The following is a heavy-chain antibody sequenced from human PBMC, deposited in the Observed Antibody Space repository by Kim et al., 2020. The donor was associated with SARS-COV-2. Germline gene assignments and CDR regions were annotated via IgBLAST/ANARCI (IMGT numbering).Heavy chain of an antibody. V-gene: IGHV4-4*02. J-gene: IGHJ5*02. CDR1: GASISSSSC. D-gene: IGHD3-22*01. CDR3: ARGVSSAWTLRAWFDP. CDR2: VDHSGTT. Sequence: SETLSLTCVVSGASISSSSCWSWVRQPPGKGREWIGEVDHSGTTSYNVSLKSRVTISVDKSKNQFSLRLNSVSAADTAVYYCARGVSSAWTLRAWFDPWGQGTLVTVSP.